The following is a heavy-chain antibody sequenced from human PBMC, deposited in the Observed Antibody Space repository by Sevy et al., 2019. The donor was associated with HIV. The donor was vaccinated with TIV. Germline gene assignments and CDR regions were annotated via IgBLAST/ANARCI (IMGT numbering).Heavy chain of an antibody. V-gene: IGHV3-74*01. CDR1: GFTFSSYW. J-gene: IGHJ6*02. CDR2: INSDGSST. CDR3: ARGRQDDFWSGYHYYYYYYGMDV. D-gene: IGHD3-3*01. Sequence: GGSLRLSCAASGFTFSSYWMHWVRQAPGKGLVWVSRINSDGSSTSYADSVKGRFTISRDNAKNTLYLQMNSLRAEDMAVYYCARGRQDDFWSGYHYYYYYYGMDVWGQGTTVTVSS.